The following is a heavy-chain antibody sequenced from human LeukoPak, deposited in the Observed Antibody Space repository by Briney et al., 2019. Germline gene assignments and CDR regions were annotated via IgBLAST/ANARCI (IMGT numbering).Heavy chain of an antibody. V-gene: IGHV3-20*04. CDR1: GFTFDDYG. CDR2: INWKGDGT. Sequence: PGGSLRLSCAASGFTFDDYGMRWVRQAPGKGLEWVSGINWKGDGTGYADSVKGRFTISRDNAKRSLYLQMNSLRTEDTALYYCAKEDQDWGIDYWGQGTLVTVSS. CDR3: AKEDQDWGIDY. D-gene: IGHD7-27*01. J-gene: IGHJ4*02.